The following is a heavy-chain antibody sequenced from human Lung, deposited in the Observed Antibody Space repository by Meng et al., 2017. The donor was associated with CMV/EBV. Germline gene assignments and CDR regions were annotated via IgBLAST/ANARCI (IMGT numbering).Heavy chain of an antibody. CDR3: LRRSGGSV. J-gene: IGHJ1*01. Sequence: QVWCRGSGPVLVKPSEPRSLTCAVSGDSITNHNWWAWVRQPPGKGLEWIGEIPHRGSSAYNPSLKSRVSMSIDKSKNQFSLKLTSVTAADTAVYHCLRRSGGSVWGQGTLVTVSS. D-gene: IGHD3-10*01. CDR1: GDSITNHNW. V-gene: IGHV4-4*02. CDR2: IPHRGSS.